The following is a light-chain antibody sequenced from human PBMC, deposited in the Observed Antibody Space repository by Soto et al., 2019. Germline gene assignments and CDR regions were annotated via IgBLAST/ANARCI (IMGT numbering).Light chain of an antibody. CDR1: QSVLYSSNNKNY. Sequence: DIVLTQSPDSLAVSLGERATINCKSSQSVLYSSNNKNYLAWFQQKPGQPPKLLIYWASTRESGVPDRFSGSGSGTDFTLTISSLQAEDVASYYCQQYYSTPFITFGGGTEVEIK. V-gene: IGKV4-1*01. CDR3: QQYYSTPFIT. J-gene: IGKJ4*01. CDR2: WAS.